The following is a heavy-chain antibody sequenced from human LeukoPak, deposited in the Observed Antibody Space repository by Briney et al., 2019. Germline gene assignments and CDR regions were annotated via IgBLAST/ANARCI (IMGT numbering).Heavy chain of an antibody. CDR2: ISGDGGST. Sequence: GGSLRLSCAASGFTFDGYVMHWVRQGPGRGLEWVSLISGDGGSTFYADSVKGRFTISRDNSKNSLYLQMNSLRTEDTALYYCANSDDSWSSNYGRMDVWGKGTTVTVSS. CDR1: GFTFDGYV. CDR3: ANSDDSWSSNYGRMDV. D-gene: IGHD3-3*01. J-gene: IGHJ6*04. V-gene: IGHV3-43*02.